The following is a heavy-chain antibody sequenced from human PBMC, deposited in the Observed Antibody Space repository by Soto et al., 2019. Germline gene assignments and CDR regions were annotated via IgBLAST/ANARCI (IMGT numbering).Heavy chain of an antibody. Sequence: GGSLRLSCAASGFTFSGFGMHWVRQAPGKGLEWVAIIWYDGSNKYYADSVNGRFTISRDNSKNTLYLQMNSLRAEDTAVYYCARDRSLVAATHYFDYWGQGTLVTVSS. CDR2: IWYDGSNK. CDR1: GFTFSGFG. J-gene: IGHJ4*02. CDR3: ARDRSLVAATHYFDY. D-gene: IGHD2-15*01. V-gene: IGHV3-33*01.